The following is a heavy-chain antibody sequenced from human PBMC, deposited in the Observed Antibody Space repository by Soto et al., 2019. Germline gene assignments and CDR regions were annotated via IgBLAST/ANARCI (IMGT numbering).Heavy chain of an antibody. Sequence: ASVKVSCKASGYTFTSYAMHWVRQAPGQRLEWMGWINAGNGNTKYSQKFRGRVTITRDTSASTAYMELSSLRSEDTAVYYCARGNWNYVYYYYYGMDVWGQGTTVTVSS. J-gene: IGHJ6*02. CDR2: INAGNGNT. CDR3: ARGNWNYVYYYYYGMDV. D-gene: IGHD1-7*01. CDR1: GYTFTSYA. V-gene: IGHV1-3*01.